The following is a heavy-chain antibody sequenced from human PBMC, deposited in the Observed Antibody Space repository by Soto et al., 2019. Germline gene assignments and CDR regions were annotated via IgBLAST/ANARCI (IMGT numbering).Heavy chain of an antibody. J-gene: IGHJ5*02. CDR3: ARGGSSFFDP. Sequence: QVQLVESGGGLVKPAGSLRLSCAASGFSFSDYYMSWIRQAPGKGLEWISYISKSSRAISYADSVKGRFTISRDNANNSLYLQLNSLRVADTALYYCARGGSSFFDPWGQGTLVIVSS. D-gene: IGHD6-13*01. V-gene: IGHV3-11*01. CDR1: GFSFSDYY. CDR2: ISKSSRAI.